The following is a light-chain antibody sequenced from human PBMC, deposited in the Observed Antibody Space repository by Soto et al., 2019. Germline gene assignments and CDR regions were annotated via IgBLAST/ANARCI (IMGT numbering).Light chain of an antibody. CDR2: DAS. Sequence: EIVLTQSPATLSLSPGERATLSCRASQSVSSYLAWYQQKPGQAPRLLIYDASNRATGIPARFSGSGSGTDFTLAIRSLEPEDFAVGYCQQRSNWQLITCGQGTKLEMK. J-gene: IGKJ5*01. V-gene: IGKV3-11*01. CDR3: QQRSNWQLIT. CDR1: QSVSSY.